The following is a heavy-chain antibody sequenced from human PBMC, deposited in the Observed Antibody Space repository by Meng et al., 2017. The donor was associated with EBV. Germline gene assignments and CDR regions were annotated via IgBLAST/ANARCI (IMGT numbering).Heavy chain of an antibody. J-gene: IGHJ4*02. V-gene: IGHV7-4-1*02. D-gene: IGHD1-1*01. CDR2: INTYSGKA. Sequence: QVQLVQSGLEGKRPGASVKVSCKASGYTFRNYAINWMRQVPGQGLEWMGWINTYSGKATFAQGFTGRFVFSLDTPVTTAHLQISGLKTEDSAVYYCARGVEENGSHYPFDSWGQGTLVTVSS. CDR1: GYTFRNYA. CDR3: ARGVEENGSHYPFDS.